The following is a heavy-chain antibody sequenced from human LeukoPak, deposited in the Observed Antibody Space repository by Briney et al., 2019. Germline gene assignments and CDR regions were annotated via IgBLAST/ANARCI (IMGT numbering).Heavy chain of an antibody. Sequence: GGSLRLSCAASGFTFSSYSMNWVRQAPGKGLEWVSSISSSSSYIYYADSVKGRFTISRDNAKNSLYLQMNSLRAEDTAVYYCARIAYCGGDCYSEDYWGQGTLVTVSS. V-gene: IGHV3-21*01. J-gene: IGHJ4*02. CDR2: ISSSSSYI. D-gene: IGHD2-21*01. CDR3: ARIAYCGGDCYSEDY. CDR1: GFTFSSYS.